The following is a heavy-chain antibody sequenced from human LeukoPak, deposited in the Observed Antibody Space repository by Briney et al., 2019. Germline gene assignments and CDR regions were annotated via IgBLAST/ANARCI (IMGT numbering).Heavy chain of an antibody. CDR2: ISAYNGNT. D-gene: IGHD5-12*01. CDR3: ATTIVATIPEAY. CDR1: GYTFTNYG. Sequence: ASVKVSCTASGYTFTNYGISWVRQAPGQGLEWMGWISAYNGNTNYAQKLQGRVTMTTDTSTSTAYMELRSLRSDDTAVYYCATTIVATIPEAYWGQGTLVTVSS. J-gene: IGHJ4*02. V-gene: IGHV1-18*01.